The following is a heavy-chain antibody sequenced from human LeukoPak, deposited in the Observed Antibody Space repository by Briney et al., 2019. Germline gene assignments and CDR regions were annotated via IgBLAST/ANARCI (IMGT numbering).Heavy chain of an antibody. CDR2: ISGSGAST. CDR1: GFTFSSYA. CDR3: AKARLYDFWNVWDY. J-gene: IGHJ4*02. V-gene: IGHV3-23*01. D-gene: IGHD3-3*01. Sequence: GGYLRLSCAASGFTFSSYAMSWVRQAPGKGLEWVSAISGSGASTYYADSVKGRFTISRDNSKNTLYLQMNSLRAEDTAVYYCAKARLYDFWNVWDYWGQGTLVTVS.